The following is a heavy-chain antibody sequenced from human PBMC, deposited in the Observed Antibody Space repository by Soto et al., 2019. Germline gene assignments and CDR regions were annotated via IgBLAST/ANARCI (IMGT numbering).Heavy chain of an antibody. CDR3: XXSLGLTGTTLRGGMDV. V-gene: IGHV3-73*02. CDR1: GFTFSGSA. Sequence: EVQLVESGGGLVQPGGSLKLSCAASGFTFSGSAMHWVRQASGKGLEWVGRIRSKVNNYATAYAASVNGRCTISRDDSKNTAYLQMNSLKXEXTXVYXCXXSLGLTGTTLRGGMDVWGQGTTVTVSS. D-gene: IGHD1-1*01. CDR2: IRSKVNNYAT. J-gene: IGHJ6*02.